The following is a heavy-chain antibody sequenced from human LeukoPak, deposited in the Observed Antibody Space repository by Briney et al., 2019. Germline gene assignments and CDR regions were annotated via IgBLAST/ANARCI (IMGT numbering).Heavy chain of an antibody. J-gene: IGHJ4*02. CDR1: GGSFSGYY. D-gene: IGHD6-19*01. CDR2: INHSGST. Sequence: SETLSLTCAVYGGSFSGYYWSWIRQPPRKGLEWIGEINHSGSTNYNPSLKSRVTISVDTSKNQFSLKLSSVTAADTAVYYCASDSPGYSSGWYCWGQGTLVTVSS. CDR3: ASDSPGYSSGWYC. V-gene: IGHV4-34*01.